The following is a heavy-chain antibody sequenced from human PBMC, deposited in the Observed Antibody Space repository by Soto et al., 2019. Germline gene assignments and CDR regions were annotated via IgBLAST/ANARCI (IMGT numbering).Heavy chain of an antibody. CDR3: AKDRRAGGNSAFYFDF. Sequence: GSLRLSCAASGFKFSNYAMSWVRQAPGKGLEWVSLISATGGGTCYADSVKGRFTISRDNSHNTLYLQVHSLTAEDTAVYYCAKDRRAGGNSAFYFDFWGQGAQVTVSS. J-gene: IGHJ4*02. D-gene: IGHD3-16*01. CDR1: GFKFSNYA. V-gene: IGHV3-23*01. CDR2: ISATGGGT.